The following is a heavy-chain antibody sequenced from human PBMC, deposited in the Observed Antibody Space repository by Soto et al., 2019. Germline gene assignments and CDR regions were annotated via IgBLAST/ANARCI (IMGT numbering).Heavy chain of an antibody. CDR1: GDTFTNYV. CDR2: IIPILEKP. CDR3: ATDHAMHYGDSLFES. J-gene: IGHJ4*02. V-gene: IGHV1-69*04. D-gene: IGHD4-17*01. Sequence: QVQLVQSGAEVKKPGSSVKVSCRASGDTFTNYVINWVRQAPGQGLEWMGRIIPILEKPHYAQKFEGRVTIAADSSTRTAYMELSSLRSDDTAVYFCATDHAMHYGDSLFESWGQGSLVTVSS.